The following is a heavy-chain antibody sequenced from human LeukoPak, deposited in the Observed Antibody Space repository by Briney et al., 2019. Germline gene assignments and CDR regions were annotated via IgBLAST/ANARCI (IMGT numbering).Heavy chain of an antibody. CDR3: ARYPTVAGTFFFDY. Sequence: PSQTLSLTCAVSGGSISSGGYSWSWIRQPPGKGLEWIGYIYHSGSTYYNPSLKSRVTISVDRSKNQFSLKLSSVTAADTAVYYCARYPTVAGTFFFDYWGQGTLVTVPS. D-gene: IGHD6-19*01. V-gene: IGHV4-30-2*01. CDR1: GGSISSGGYS. J-gene: IGHJ4*02. CDR2: IYHSGST.